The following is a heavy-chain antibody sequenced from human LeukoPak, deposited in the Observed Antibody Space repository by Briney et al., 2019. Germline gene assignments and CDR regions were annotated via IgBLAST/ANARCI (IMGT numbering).Heavy chain of an antibody. CDR3: ATPGYCSTIDCYYYMDV. CDR1: GGSISTSSCY. J-gene: IGHJ6*03. D-gene: IGHD2-2*01. CDR2: IYYSGST. V-gene: IGHV4-39*01. Sequence: SETLSLTCTVSGGSISTSSCYWGWIRQPPGKGLEWIGTIYYSGSTYYNPSLERRVTISLDMSKNQFSLNLTSVTAADTAVYYCATPGYCSTIDCYYYMDVWGKGTTVTVSS.